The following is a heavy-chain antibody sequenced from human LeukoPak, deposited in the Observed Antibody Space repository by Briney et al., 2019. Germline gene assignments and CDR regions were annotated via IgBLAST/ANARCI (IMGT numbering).Heavy chain of an antibody. CDR2: LGSAGDK. CDR1: GFTLSDYD. CDR3: ARAKRETSTRPWTSGMDV. V-gene: IGHV3-13*01. J-gene: IGHJ6*02. D-gene: IGHD3/OR15-3a*01. Sequence: GGSLRLSCAASGFTLSDYDIHWVRQPIGKGLDWVSGLGSAGDKYHAGSERGRFTISREDAENSVCLQMNGLRPEDTAIYYCARAKRETSTRPWTSGMDVWGQGTRVTVSS.